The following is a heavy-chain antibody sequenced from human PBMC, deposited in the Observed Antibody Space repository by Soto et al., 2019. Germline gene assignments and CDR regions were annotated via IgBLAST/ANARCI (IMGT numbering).Heavy chain of an antibody. Sequence: QVTLKESGPVRVKPTETLTLRCTVSGLSITDSEMGVSWIRQPPGQPLEWLAHIDSSGEKSYRTFLKNRLAISKDTSKSQIVLTMTNMDPADTATYYCARRHLAVAVSPWFDPWGQGIPVTVSS. V-gene: IGHV2-26*01. J-gene: IGHJ5*02. CDR1: GLSITDSEMG. CDR2: IDSSGEK. D-gene: IGHD6-19*01. CDR3: ARRHLAVAVSPWFDP.